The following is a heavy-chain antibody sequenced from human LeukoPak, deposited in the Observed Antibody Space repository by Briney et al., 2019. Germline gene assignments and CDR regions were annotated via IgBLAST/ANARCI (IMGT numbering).Heavy chain of an antibody. CDR3: ARQGVAANPWPRYYYYYMDV. V-gene: IGHV4-4*07. Sequence: SETLSLTCTVSGGSLSSYYWSWIRQPAGKGLEWIGRIYTSGSTNSNASPKSRVTMSVVTFKNQFSLKLSSVTAADTAVYYCARQGVAANPWPRYYYYYMDVWGKGTTVTISS. D-gene: IGHD2-15*01. CDR1: GGSLSSYY. CDR2: IYTSGST. J-gene: IGHJ6*03.